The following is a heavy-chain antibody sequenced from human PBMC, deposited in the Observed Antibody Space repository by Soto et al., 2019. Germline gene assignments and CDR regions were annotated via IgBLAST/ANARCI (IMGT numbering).Heavy chain of an antibody. V-gene: IGHV1-69*01. D-gene: IGHD6-13*01. CDR1: GGTFSSYA. CDR2: IIPIFGTA. J-gene: IGHJ6*02. CDR3: ARSIAAAGTKYYYSYYGMDV. Sequence: QVQLVQSGAEVKKPGSSVKVSCKASGGTFSSYAISWVRQAPGQGLEWMGGIIPIFGTANYAQKFQGRVTITADESTSTAYMELSSLRSEDTAVYYCARSIAAAGTKYYYSYYGMDVWGQGTTVTVSS.